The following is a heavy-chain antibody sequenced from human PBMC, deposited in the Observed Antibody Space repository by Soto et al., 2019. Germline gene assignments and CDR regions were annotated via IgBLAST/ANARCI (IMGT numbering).Heavy chain of an antibody. J-gene: IGHJ6*02. CDR1: GGSISSYY. V-gene: IGHV4-59*01. Sequence: SETLSLTCTVSGGSISSYYWSWIRQPPGKGLEWIGYIYYSGSTNYNPSLKSRVTISVDTSKNQFSLKLSSVTAADTAVYYCARASGSGRPELIFLDYYYYGMDVWGQGTTVTVSS. D-gene: IGHD3-10*01. CDR3: ARASGSGRPELIFLDYYYYGMDV. CDR2: IYYSGST.